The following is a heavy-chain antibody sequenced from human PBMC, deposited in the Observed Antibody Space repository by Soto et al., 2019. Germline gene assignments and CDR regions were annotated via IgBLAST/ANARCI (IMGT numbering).Heavy chain of an antibody. Sequence: EVQLVESGGGLVQPGGSLRLSCEASGFRFNDHYMDWVRQAPGKGLEWVGRLRNNGDSHTTDYAASVKGRFSFSRDDSKNSVYLQMNSLTTEDTAMYYCGREQSGGAQPVDYWGQGTLVTVSS. V-gene: IGHV3-72*01. D-gene: IGHD1-26*01. J-gene: IGHJ4*02. CDR2: LRNNGDSHTT. CDR1: GFRFNDHY. CDR3: GREQSGGAQPVDY.